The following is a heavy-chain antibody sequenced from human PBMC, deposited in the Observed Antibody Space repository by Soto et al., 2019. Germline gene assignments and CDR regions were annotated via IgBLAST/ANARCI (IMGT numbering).Heavy chain of an antibody. CDR2: ISAGDGST. J-gene: IGHJ4*02. CDR3: ARDNWNSY. CDR1: GFSFSIYA. Sequence: PGGSLRLSCAASGFSFSIYAMSWVRQAPGKGLEWVSAISAGDGSTYYADSVKGRFTISRDNSKNTLYLQMNSLRAEDTAVYYCARDNWNSYWGQGTLVTVSS. D-gene: IGHD1-1*01. V-gene: IGHV3-23*01.